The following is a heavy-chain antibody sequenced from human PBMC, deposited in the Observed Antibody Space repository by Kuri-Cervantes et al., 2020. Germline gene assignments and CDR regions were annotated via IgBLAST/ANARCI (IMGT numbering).Heavy chain of an antibody. V-gene: IGHV1-46*01. Sequence: ASVKVSCKASGYTFTSYYMHWVRQAPGQGLEWMGIINPSGGSTSYAQKFQGRVTMTRDTSTSTVYMELSSLRSEDTAVYYCAKDPRDPTTDDVLLWFGELLQYGMDVWGQGTTVTVSS. CDR2: INPSGGST. CDR3: AKDPRDPTTDDVLLWFGELLQYGMDV. D-gene: IGHD3-10*01. J-gene: IGHJ6*02. CDR1: GYTFTSYY.